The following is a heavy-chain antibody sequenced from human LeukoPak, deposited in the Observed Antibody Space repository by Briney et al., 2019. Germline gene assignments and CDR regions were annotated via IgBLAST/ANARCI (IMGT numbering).Heavy chain of an antibody. CDR2: ISSSGST. CDR1: GGSISSYY. Sequence: PSETLSLTCTVSGGSISSYYWSWILQPAGKGLEWIGRISSSGSTDYNPSLKSRVTMSVDTSKTQFSLKLSSVTAADTAVYYCAREGRSSTPGCWGQGTLVTVSS. J-gene: IGHJ4*02. CDR3: AREGRSSTPGC. V-gene: IGHV4-4*07. D-gene: IGHD2-15*01.